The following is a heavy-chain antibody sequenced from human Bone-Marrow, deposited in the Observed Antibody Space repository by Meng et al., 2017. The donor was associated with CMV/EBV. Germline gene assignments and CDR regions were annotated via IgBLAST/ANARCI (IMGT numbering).Heavy chain of an antibody. CDR3: ARDLRAAAFDY. V-gene: IGHV3-66*02. J-gene: IGHJ4*02. CDR2: IYSGGST. Sequence: GGSLRLSCAASGFTFSNAWMRWVRQAPGKGLEWVSVIYSGGSTYYADSVKGRFTISRDNSKNTLYLQMNSLRAEDTAVYYCARDLRAAAFDYWGQGTLVTVSS. D-gene: IGHD6-13*01. CDR1: GFTFSNAW.